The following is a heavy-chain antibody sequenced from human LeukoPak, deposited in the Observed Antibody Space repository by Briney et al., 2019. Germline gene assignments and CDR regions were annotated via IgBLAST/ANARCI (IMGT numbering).Heavy chain of an antibody. V-gene: IGHV4-59*11. J-gene: IGHJ3*02. D-gene: IGHD3-9*01. CDR3: ARARGYYDILTDDAFDI. Sequence: SETLSLTCTVSGGSISSHYWSWIRQPSGKGLEWIGYIYYSGSTNYNPSLKSRVTISVDTSKNQFSLKLSSVTAADTAVYYRARARGYYDILTDDAFDIWGQGTMVTVSS. CDR2: IYYSGST. CDR1: GGSISSHY.